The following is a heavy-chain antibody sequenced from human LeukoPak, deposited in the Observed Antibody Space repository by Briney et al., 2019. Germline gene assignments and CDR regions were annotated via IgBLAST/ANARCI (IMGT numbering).Heavy chain of an antibody. CDR2: INPNSGGT. V-gene: IGHV1-2*02. CDR3: ARVEMATIGGTDY. J-gene: IGHJ4*02. CDR1: GYTFTGYC. D-gene: IGHD5-24*01. Sequence: GASVKVSCKASGYTFTGYCMHWVRQAPGQGLEWMGWINPNSGGTNYAQKFQGRVTMTRDTSISTAYMELSRLRSDDTAVYYCARVEMATIGGTDYWGQGTLVTVSS.